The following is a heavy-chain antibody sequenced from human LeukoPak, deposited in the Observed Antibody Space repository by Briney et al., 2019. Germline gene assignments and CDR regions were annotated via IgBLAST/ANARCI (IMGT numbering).Heavy chain of an antibody. V-gene: IGHV5-51*01. Sequence: GESLKISCKGSGYSFTSYWIGWVRQMPGKGLEWMGIIDPSDSDTRYSPSFQGQVTISADKSVSTAYLQWNSLKASDTAMYYCARRGVRGLISSYVDYWGQGTLVTVSS. CDR3: ARRGVRGLISSYVDY. CDR1: GYSFTSYW. CDR2: IDPSDSDT. J-gene: IGHJ4*02. D-gene: IGHD3-10*01.